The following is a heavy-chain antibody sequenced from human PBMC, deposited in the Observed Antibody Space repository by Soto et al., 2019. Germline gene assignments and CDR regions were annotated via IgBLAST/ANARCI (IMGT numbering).Heavy chain of an antibody. J-gene: IGHJ4*02. CDR1: GYTFTSYG. V-gene: IGHV1-18*01. CDR3: ARVDCSHPLETPLPDY. Sequence: ASVKVSCKASGYTFTSYGISWVRQAPGQGLEWMGWISAYNGNTNYAQKLQGRVTMTTDTSTSTAYMELRSLRSDDTAVYYCARVDCSHPLETPLPDYWGQGTRVNVSS. D-gene: IGHD2-15*01. CDR2: ISAYNGNT.